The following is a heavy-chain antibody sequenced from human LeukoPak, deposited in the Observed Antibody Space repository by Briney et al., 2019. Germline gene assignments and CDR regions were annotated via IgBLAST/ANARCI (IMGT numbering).Heavy chain of an antibody. CDR1: VGSINSGGYS. CDR2: IYYSGST. CDR3: ARDNGQYFDY. V-gene: IGHV4-31*03. J-gene: IGHJ4*02. Sequence: SETLSLTCTVSVGSINSGGYSWSWIRQHPGKGLEWIGYIYYSGSTYYNPSLKSRVTILVDLSNNQFSLNLDSVTAADTAVYYCARDNGQYFDYWGQGTLVTVSS.